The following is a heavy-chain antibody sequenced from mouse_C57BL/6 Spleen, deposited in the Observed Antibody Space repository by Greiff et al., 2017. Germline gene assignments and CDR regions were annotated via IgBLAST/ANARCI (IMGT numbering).Heavy chain of an antibody. D-gene: IGHD2-10*01. CDR3: APYQVAY. Sequence: QVQLQQPGAELVKPGASVKLSCKASGYTFTSYWMQWVKQRPGQGLEWIGEIDPSDSYTNYNQKFKGKATLTVDTSSSTAYMQLSSLTSEDSAVYFCAPYQVAYWGQGTLVTVSA. CDR2: IDPSDSYT. V-gene: IGHV1-50*01. J-gene: IGHJ3*01. CDR1: GYTFTSYW.